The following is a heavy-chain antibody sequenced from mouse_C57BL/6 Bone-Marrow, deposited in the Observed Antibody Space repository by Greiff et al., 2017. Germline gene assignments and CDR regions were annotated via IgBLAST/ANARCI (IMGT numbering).Heavy chain of an antibody. CDR1: GYTFTSYT. D-gene: IGHD1-1*01. Sequence: VKLQESGAELARPGASVKMSCKASGYTFTSYTMHWVKQRPGQGLEWIGYINPSSGYTKYNQKFKDKATLTADKSSSTAYMQLSSLTSEDSAVYYCARSYNWYFDVWGTGTTVTVSS. V-gene: IGHV1-4*01. J-gene: IGHJ1*03. CDR2: INPSSGYT. CDR3: ARSYNWYFDV.